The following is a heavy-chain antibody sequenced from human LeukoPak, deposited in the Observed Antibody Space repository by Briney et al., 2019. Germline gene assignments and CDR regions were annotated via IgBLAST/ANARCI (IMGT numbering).Heavy chain of an antibody. CDR1: GGSISSYY. D-gene: IGHD3-3*01. J-gene: IGHJ3*02. CDR2: IYYSGST. Sequence: SETLSLTCTVSGGSISSYYWSWIRQPPGKGLEWVGYIYYSGSTNYNPSLKSRVTISVDTSKNQFSLKLSSVTAADTAVYYCARRPFDFWSGYYAFDIWGQGTMVTVSS. CDR3: ARRPFDFWSGYYAFDI. V-gene: IGHV4-59*08.